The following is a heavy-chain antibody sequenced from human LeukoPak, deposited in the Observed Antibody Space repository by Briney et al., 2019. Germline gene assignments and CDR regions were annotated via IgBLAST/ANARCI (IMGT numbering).Heavy chain of an antibody. J-gene: IGHJ3*02. V-gene: IGHV1-8*01. Sequence: ASVKVSCKASGYTFTSYDINWVRQATGQGLEWMGWMNPNSGNTGYAQKFQGRVTMTRNTSISTAYMELSSLRSEDTAVYYCAGRTYCSSTSCQRRAFDIWGQGTMVTVSS. CDR3: AGRTYCSSTSCQRRAFDI. D-gene: IGHD2-2*01. CDR1: GYTFTSYD. CDR2: MNPNSGNT.